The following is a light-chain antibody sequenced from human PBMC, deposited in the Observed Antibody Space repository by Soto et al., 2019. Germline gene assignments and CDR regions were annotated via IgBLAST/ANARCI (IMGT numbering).Light chain of an antibody. V-gene: IGLV1-44*01. CDR2: SNN. Sequence: QSVLTQPPSASGTPGQRVTISCSGSSSNIGSNTVNWYQQLPGTAPKLLIYSNNQLPSGVPDRFSGSKSSTSASLAISGLQSEDEADYYCAAWDDSLNGPVFGGGTKLTVL. J-gene: IGLJ2*01. CDR3: AAWDDSLNGPV. CDR1: SSNIGSNT.